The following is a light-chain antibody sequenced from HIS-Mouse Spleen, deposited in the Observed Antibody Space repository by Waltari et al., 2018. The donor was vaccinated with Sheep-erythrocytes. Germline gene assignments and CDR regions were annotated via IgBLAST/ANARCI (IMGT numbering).Light chain of an antibody. CDR3: GTWDSSLSAGRV. CDR2: EGS. Sequence: QSALTQPASVSGSPGQSITISCTGTSSDVGSYNLFSWYPQHPGKAPKLMIYEGSKRPSGVSNRFSGSKSGNTASLGITGLQTGDEADYYCGTWDSSLSAGRVFGGGTKLTVL. CDR1: SSDVGSYNL. J-gene: IGLJ3*02. V-gene: IGLV2-14*02.